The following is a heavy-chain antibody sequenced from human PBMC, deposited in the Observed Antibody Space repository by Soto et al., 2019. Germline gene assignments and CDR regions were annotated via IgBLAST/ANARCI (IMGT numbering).Heavy chain of an antibody. CDR1: GFTFSDYY. CDR2: IGTRGNTK. V-gene: IGHV3-11*01. J-gene: IGHJ4*02. Sequence: QVQLVESGGGLVKPGGSPRLSCATSGFTFSDYYMSWIRQAPGKGLEWVSYIGTRGNTKYYADSVRGRFTISRDNAKNSLYLQMNSLRADDMAVYYCARDGTEYYGEYYDYWGQGIPVTVSS. CDR3: ARDGTEYYGEYYDY. D-gene: IGHD4-17*01.